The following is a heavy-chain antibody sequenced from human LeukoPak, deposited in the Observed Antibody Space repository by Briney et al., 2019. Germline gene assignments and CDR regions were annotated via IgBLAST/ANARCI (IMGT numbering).Heavy chain of an antibody. CDR3: ARGAGRSSGYYFYLGY. Sequence: VSVKVSCKASGYTFTSYAMHWVRQAPGQRLEWMGWINAGNGNTKYSQKFQGRVTITRDTSASTAYMELSSLRSEDTAVYYCARGAGRSSGYYFYLGYWGQGTLVTVSS. V-gene: IGHV1-3*01. CDR1: GYTFTSYA. J-gene: IGHJ4*02. CDR2: INAGNGNT. D-gene: IGHD3-22*01.